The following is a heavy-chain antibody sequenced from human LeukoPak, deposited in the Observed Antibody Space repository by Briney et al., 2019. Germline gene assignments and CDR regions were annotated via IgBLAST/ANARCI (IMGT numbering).Heavy chain of an antibody. CDR1: GFSFSSCA. Sequence: PGGSLRLSCGASGFSFSSCAMHWVRQAPGKGLEWVAVIWYDGSNQYYADSVRGRFTISRDNSKNTLHLQMNSLRAEDTAAYYCVKSGPDFGDLPSEYYFDFWGQGTLVTVSS. CDR3: VKSGPDFGDLPSEYYFDF. CDR2: IWYDGSNQ. J-gene: IGHJ4*02. D-gene: IGHD4-17*01. V-gene: IGHV3-33*06.